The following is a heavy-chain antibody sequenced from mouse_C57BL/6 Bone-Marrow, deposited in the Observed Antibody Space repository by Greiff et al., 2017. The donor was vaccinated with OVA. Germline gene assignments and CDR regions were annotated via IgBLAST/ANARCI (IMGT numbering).Heavy chain of an antibody. Sequence: QVQLQQPGAELVKPGASVKLSCKASGYTFTSYWMHWVKQRPGRGLEWIGRIDPNSGGTKYNENFKNKATLTVDKPSSTAYMQLSSLTSEDSAVYYYARLRDGYYERWFAYWGQGTLVTVSA. CDR1: GYTFTSYW. CDR2: IDPNSGGT. J-gene: IGHJ3*01. D-gene: IGHD2-3*01. CDR3: ARLRDGYYERWFAY. V-gene: IGHV1-72*01.